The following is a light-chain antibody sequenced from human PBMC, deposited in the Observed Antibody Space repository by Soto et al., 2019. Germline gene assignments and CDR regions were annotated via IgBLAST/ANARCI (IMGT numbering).Light chain of an antibody. CDR3: QQYYTTPCT. J-gene: IGKJ1*01. CDR1: QSVLYSSNNKNY. CDR2: WAS. Sequence: DIVMTQSPDSLAVSLGERATINCKSSQSVLYSSNNKNYLAWYQQKPEQPPKALIYWASTRESGVLDRCSCRGSGTDFTSTISGLQAEDVAVYYCQQYYTTPCTFCQGNKVAIK. V-gene: IGKV4-1*01.